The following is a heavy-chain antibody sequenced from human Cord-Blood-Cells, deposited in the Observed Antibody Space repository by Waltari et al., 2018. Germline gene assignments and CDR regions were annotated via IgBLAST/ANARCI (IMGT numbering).Heavy chain of an antibody. CDR1: GGSFSGYY. Sequence: QVQLQQWGAGLLKPSETLSLTCAVYGGSFSGYYWSWIRHPPGKGLEGIGEINHSGSTNYNPSLKSRVTISVDTSKNQFSLKLSSVTAADTAVYYCARVLYYGSGSYYYYYYYYGMDVWGQGTTVTVSS. CDR2: INHSGST. D-gene: IGHD3-10*01. J-gene: IGHJ6*02. CDR3: ARVLYYGSGSYYYYYYYYGMDV. V-gene: IGHV4-34*01.